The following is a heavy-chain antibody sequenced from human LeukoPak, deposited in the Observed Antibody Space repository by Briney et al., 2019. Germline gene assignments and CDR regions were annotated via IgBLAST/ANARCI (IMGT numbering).Heavy chain of an antibody. CDR3: AREGWQWLVHAFDI. Sequence: SETLSLTCTVSGGSISGYYWSWIRQPPGKGLEWIGYLYYSGSTNYNPSLKSRVAISVDTSKNQFFLKLSSVTAADTAVYYCAREGWQWLVHAFDIWGQGTMVTVSS. J-gene: IGHJ3*02. D-gene: IGHD6-19*01. CDR1: GGSISGYY. CDR2: LYYSGST. V-gene: IGHV4-59*12.